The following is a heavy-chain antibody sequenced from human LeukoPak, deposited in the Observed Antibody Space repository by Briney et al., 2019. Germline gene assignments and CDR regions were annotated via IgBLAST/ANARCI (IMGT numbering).Heavy chain of an antibody. Sequence: SETLSLTYAVHGGSFSGYYCSWIRQPPGKGLEWIGEINHSGSTNYNPSLKSRVTISVDTSKNQFSLKLSSVTAADTAVYYCARSEWGVWGQGTLVTVSS. CDR1: GGSFSGYY. CDR2: INHSGST. J-gene: IGHJ4*02. D-gene: IGHD1-26*01. CDR3: ARSEWGV. V-gene: IGHV4-34*01.